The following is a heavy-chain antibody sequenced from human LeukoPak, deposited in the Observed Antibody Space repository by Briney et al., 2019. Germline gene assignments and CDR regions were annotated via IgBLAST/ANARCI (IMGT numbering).Heavy chain of an antibody. D-gene: IGHD4-17*01. CDR3: ARVAVTNLPFDY. CDR1: GGSISSSSYY. J-gene: IGHJ4*02. CDR2: IYYSGST. Sequence: SETLSLTCTVSGGSISSSSYYWGWIRQPPGKGLEWIGSIYYSGSTYYNPSLKSRVTISVDTCKNQFSLKLSSVTAADTAVYYCARVAVTNLPFDYWGQGTLVTVSS. V-gene: IGHV4-39*07.